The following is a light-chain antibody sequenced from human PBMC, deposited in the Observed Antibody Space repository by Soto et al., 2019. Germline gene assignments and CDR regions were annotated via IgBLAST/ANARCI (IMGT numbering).Light chain of an antibody. CDR1: SSDVAGFDH. CDR3: NSFTTTNTYV. V-gene: IGLV2-14*03. J-gene: IGLJ1*01. Sequence: QSVLTQPASVSGSPGQSITISCTGASSDVAGFDHVSWYQQHPGKVPRLLIYDVSRRPSGVCDRVSGSKSGNTASLTISGLQAEDEADYYCNSFTTTNTYVFGTGTKLTVL. CDR2: DVS.